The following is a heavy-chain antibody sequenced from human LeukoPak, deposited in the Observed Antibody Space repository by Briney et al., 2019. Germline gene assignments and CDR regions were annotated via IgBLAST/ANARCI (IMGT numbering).Heavy chain of an antibody. CDR1: GFTFSSYW. J-gene: IGHJ4*02. D-gene: IGHD1-26*01. Sequence: GGSLRLSCAAPGFTFSSYWMRWVRQAPGKGLDWVASINQDGSEKYYVDSVKGRFTISRDNAKNSLYLQMNSLRADDTAVYYCARTRGGSNSDYWGQGTPVTVSS. V-gene: IGHV3-7*05. CDR3: ARTRGGSNSDY. CDR2: INQDGSEK.